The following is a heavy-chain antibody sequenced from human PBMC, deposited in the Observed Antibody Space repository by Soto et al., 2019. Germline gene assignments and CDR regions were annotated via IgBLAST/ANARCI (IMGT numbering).Heavy chain of an antibody. CDR2: ISGNSDFT. V-gene: IGHV3-23*01. CDR3: AKYLGSGSYE. CDR1: GFTFSSYA. Sequence: GGSLRLSCAASGFTFSSYAMSWVRQAPGKGLEWVSAISGNSDFTYHADSVKGRFTISRDNSKNTLYLQMNSLRAEDTAVYYCAKYLGSGSYEWGQGTLVTVSS. D-gene: IGHD3-10*01. J-gene: IGHJ4*02.